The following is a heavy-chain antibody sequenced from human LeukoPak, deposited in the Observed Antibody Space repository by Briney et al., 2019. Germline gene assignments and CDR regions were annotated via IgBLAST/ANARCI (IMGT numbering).Heavy chain of an antibody. CDR2: INHSGST. V-gene: IGHV4-34*01. Sequence: SETLSLTCAVYGGSFSGYYWSWIRQPPGKGLEWIGEINHSGSTNYNPSLKSRVTISVDTSKNQFFLKLSSVTAADTAVYYCARRMKVAARYYYYYYYMDVWGKGTTVTVSS. D-gene: IGHD2-15*01. J-gene: IGHJ6*03. CDR1: GGSFSGYY. CDR3: ARRMKVAARYYYYYYYMDV.